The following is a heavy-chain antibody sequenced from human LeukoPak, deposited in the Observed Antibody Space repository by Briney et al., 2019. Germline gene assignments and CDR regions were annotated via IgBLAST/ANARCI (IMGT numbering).Heavy chain of an antibody. D-gene: IGHD4-17*01. V-gene: IGHV3-21*04. J-gene: IGHJ4*02. CDR1: GFTFSSYS. CDR2: ISSSSSYI. Sequence: GGSLRLSCAASGFTFSSYSMNWVRQAPGKGLEWVSSISSSSSYIHYADSVKGRFTISRDNAKNSLYLQMNSLRAEDTALYYCARAGHGDYYFDYWGQGTLVTVSS. CDR3: ARAGHGDYYFDY.